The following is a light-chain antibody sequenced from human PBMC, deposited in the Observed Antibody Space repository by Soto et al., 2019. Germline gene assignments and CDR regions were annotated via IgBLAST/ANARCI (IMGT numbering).Light chain of an antibody. CDR2: GDN. CDR1: SSNIGAGYD. Sequence: QSVLTQPPSVSGAPGQRVTISCTGSSSNIGAGYDVHWYQQFPGTAPKLLIYGDNNRPSGVPYRFSGSKSGTSASLAITGLQAEDESDYYCHSYDTSLSGYVFGTGTKLTVL. J-gene: IGLJ1*01. V-gene: IGLV1-40*01. CDR3: HSYDTSLSGYV.